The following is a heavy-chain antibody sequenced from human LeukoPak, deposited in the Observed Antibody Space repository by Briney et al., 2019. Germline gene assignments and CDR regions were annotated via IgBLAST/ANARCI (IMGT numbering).Heavy chain of an antibody. J-gene: IGHJ5*02. CDR1: VGTFSSYA. CDR3: ARGREQPLVLNWFDP. Sequence: SVKVSCKASVGTFSSYAISSVRQAPGQGLEWMGGIIPSFGTANYAQKFQGRVTITTDESTSTAYMELSSLRSEDTAVYYCARGREQPLVLNWFDPWGQGTLVTVSS. V-gene: IGHV1-69*05. CDR2: IIPSFGTA. D-gene: IGHD6-13*01.